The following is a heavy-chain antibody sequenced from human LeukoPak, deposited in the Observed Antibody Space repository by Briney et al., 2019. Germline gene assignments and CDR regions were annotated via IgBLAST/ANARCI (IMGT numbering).Heavy chain of an antibody. CDR2: ISGSGGST. CDR3: ARDREWNDAFEMDV. D-gene: IGHD1-1*01. CDR1: GFNFGSYG. Sequence: GGSLRLSCAASGFNFGSYGMSWVRQAPGKGLEWVSTISGSGGSTYYADSVKGRFTISRDNSKNTLYLQMASLRFEDTAVYYCARDREWNDAFEMDVWGQGTTVTVSS. J-gene: IGHJ6*02. V-gene: IGHV3-23*01.